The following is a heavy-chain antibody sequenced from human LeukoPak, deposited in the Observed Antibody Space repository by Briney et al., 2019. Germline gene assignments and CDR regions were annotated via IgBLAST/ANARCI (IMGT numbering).Heavy chain of an antibody. CDR3: ARDSWGSGWYDY. Sequence: PSETLSLTCTVSGGSISSYYWSWIRQPPGKGLEWIGYIYYSGSTNYNPSLKSRVTISVDTSKNQFSLKLSSVTAAGTAVYYCARDSWGSGWYDYWGQGTLVTVSS. CDR2: IYYSGST. V-gene: IGHV4-59*01. J-gene: IGHJ4*02. CDR1: GGSISSYY. D-gene: IGHD6-19*01.